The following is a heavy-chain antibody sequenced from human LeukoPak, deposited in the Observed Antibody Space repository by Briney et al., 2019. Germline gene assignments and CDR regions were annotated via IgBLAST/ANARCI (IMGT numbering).Heavy chain of an antibody. J-gene: IGHJ5*02. CDR3: ARGSSSWYRLGWFDP. D-gene: IGHD6-13*01. V-gene: IGHV3-23*01. CDR1: GFTFSSYA. Sequence: GGSLRLSCAASGFTFSSYAMSWVRQAPGKGLEWVSSISVSGSTYYADSVKGRFTISRDNAKNSLYLQMNSLRAEDTAVYYCARGSSSWYRLGWFDPWGQGTLVTVSS. CDR2: ISVSGST.